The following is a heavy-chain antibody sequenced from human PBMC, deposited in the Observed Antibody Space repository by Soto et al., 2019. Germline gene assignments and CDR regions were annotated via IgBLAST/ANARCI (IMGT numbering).Heavy chain of an antibody. D-gene: IGHD3-10*01. CDR3: ARAGFSYGHLLF. CDR1: GGPLKTGDYY. J-gene: IGHJ4*02. Sequence: SETLSLTRNGSGGPLKTGDYYRNWIRQPPGKGLEWIGYVFYSGATNYSPSIKSRAAISMDTSKNQFSLSLTSVTAADTAVYYCARAGFSYGHLLFWGQGIRVTVSS. CDR2: VFYSGAT. V-gene: IGHV4-30-4*01.